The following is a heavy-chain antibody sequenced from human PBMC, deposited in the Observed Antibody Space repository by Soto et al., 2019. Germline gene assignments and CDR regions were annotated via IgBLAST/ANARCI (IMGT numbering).Heavy chain of an antibody. CDR2: IKSKTDGGTT. CDR3: TTSSGYCTNGVCYIAPDAFDI. D-gene: IGHD2-8*01. J-gene: IGHJ3*02. Sequence: PGGSLRLSCAASGFTFSNAWMSWVRQAPGKGLEWVGRIKSKTDGGTTDYAAPVKGRFTISRDDSKNTLYLQMNSLKTEDTAVYYCTTSSGYCTNGVCYIAPDAFDIWGQGTMVTVSS. V-gene: IGHV3-15*01. CDR1: GFTFSNAW.